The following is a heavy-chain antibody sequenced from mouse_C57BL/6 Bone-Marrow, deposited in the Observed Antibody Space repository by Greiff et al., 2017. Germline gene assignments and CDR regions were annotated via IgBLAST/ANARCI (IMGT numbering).Heavy chain of an antibody. CDR1: GFNIKDDY. Sequence: VQLQQSGAELVRPGASVKLSCTASGFNIKDDYMHWVKQRPEQGLEWIGWIDPENGDTEYASNFQGKATITADTSSNTAYLQLSSLTSEDTAVYYCTIYSNYDAMDYWGQGTSVTVSS. V-gene: IGHV14-4*01. D-gene: IGHD2-5*01. CDR3: TIYSNYDAMDY. J-gene: IGHJ4*01. CDR2: IDPENGDT.